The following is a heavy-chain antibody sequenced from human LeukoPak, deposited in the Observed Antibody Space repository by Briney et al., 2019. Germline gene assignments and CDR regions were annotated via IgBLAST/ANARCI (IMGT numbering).Heavy chain of an antibody. D-gene: IGHD2-2*02. CDR2: TNHSGST. CDR3: ARSSRYQLLYIYFQH. J-gene: IGHJ1*01. Sequence: SETLSLTCAVYGGSFSGYYWSWIRQPPGKGLEWIGETNHSGSTNYNPSLKSRVTISVDTSKNQFSLKLSSVTAADTAVYYCARSSRYQLLYIYFQHWGQGTLVTVSS. V-gene: IGHV4-34*01. CDR1: GGSFSGYY.